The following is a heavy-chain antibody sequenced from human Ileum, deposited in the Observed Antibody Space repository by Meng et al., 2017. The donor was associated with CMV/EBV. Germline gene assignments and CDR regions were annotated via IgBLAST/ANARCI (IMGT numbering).Heavy chain of an antibody. J-gene: IGHJ6*02. CDR2: ISYDGSNK. CDR1: GFTFSSYA. CDR3: ARGLYSSISQGGGGV. Sequence: GESLKISCAASGFTFSSYAMHWVRQAPGKGLEWVAVISYDGSNKYYADSVKGRFTISRDNSKNTLYLQMNSLRAEDTAVYYYARGLYSSISQGGGGVWGQGTTVTVSS. V-gene: IGHV3-30*04. D-gene: IGHD6-13*01.